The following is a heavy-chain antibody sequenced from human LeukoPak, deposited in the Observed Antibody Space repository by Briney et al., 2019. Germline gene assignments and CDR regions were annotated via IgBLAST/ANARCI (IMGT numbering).Heavy chain of an antibody. D-gene: IGHD2-21*02. CDR2: IYHSGST. CDR1: GYSISSGYC. J-gene: IGHJ4*02. Sequence: SETLSLTCAVSGYSISSGYCWGWIRQPPGKGLEWIGSIYHSGSTYYNPSLKSRVTISVGTSKNQFSLKLSSVTAADTAVYYCARDRVVVTAIPYYFDYWGQGTLVTVSS. CDR3: ARDRVVVTAIPYYFDY. V-gene: IGHV4-38-2*02.